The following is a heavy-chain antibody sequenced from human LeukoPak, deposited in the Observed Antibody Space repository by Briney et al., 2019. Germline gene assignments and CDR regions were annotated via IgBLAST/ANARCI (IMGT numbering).Heavy chain of an antibody. Sequence: GASVKVSCKASGYTFTSYGISWVRQAPGQGLEWMGWISVYNGNTNYAQKLQGRVTMTTDTSTGTAYMELRSLRSDDTAVYYCARYYDSSGYCYFDYWGQGTLVTVSS. J-gene: IGHJ4*02. CDR1: GYTFTSYG. CDR3: ARYYDSSGYCYFDY. D-gene: IGHD3-22*01. V-gene: IGHV1-18*01. CDR2: ISVYNGNT.